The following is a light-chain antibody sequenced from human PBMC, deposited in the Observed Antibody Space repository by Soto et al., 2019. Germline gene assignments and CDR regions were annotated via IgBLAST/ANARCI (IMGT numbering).Light chain of an antibody. CDR2: GAS. CDR3: QQYGSSGT. Sequence: EIVLTQSPGTLSLSPGERATLSCRASQSVSSSHLAWYQQKPGQAPRLLISGASSRATGIPDRFSGSGSGTDFTLTISRLEPEDFAVYYCQQYGSSGTFGQGTKVDIK. CDR1: QSVSSSH. J-gene: IGKJ1*01. V-gene: IGKV3-20*01.